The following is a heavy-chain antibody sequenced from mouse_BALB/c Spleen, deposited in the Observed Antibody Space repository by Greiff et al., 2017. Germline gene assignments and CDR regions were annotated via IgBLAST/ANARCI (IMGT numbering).Heavy chain of an antibody. J-gene: IGHJ1*01. CDR2: ISSGGST. V-gene: IGHV5-6-5*01. Sequence: EVKLVESGGGLVKPGGSLKLSCAASGFTFSSYAMSWVRQTPEKRLEWVASISSGGSTYYPDSVKGRFTISRDNARNILYLQMSSLRSEDTAMYYCARPLHYYGSSPWYFDVWGAGTTVTVSS. CDR1: GFTFSSYA. CDR3: ARPLHYYGSSPWYFDV. D-gene: IGHD1-1*01.